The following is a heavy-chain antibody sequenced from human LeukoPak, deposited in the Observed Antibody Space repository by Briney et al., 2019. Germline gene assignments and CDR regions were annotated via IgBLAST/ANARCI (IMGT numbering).Heavy chain of an antibody. D-gene: IGHD3-3*01. J-gene: IGHJ4*02. CDR3: ARGKPFWSGYQTVTFDY. V-gene: IGHV1-18*01. CDR2: ISSYNANT. Sequence: ASVKVSCMASDYSFTTNGISWVRQAPGQGLEWMGWISSYNANTNYAQDIQGRVTMTTDTSTSTAYMELRSLRSADTAVYYCARGKPFWSGYQTVTFDYWGQGTLVTVSS. CDR1: DYSFTTNG.